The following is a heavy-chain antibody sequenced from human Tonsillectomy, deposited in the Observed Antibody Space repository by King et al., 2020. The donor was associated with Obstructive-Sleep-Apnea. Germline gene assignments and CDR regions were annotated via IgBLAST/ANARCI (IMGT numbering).Heavy chain of an antibody. CDR1: GFTFITYA. CDR3: ARAVTPDAFDI. Sequence: VQLVESGGGVVQPGRSLRLSCAASGFTFITYAIHWVRQAPGKGLEWVAVMSYDGTNKYYADSVKGRFTVSRDNSKNTLYLQMDSLRADDTAVYYSARAVTPDAFDIWGQGAMVTVSS. CDR2: MSYDGTNK. J-gene: IGHJ3*02. V-gene: IGHV3-30-3*01. D-gene: IGHD5-18*01.